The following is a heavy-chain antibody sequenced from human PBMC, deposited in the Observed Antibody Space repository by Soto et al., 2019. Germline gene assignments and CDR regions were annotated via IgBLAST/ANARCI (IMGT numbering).Heavy chain of an antibody. Sequence: QVQLQESGPGLVKPSQTLSLTCTVSGGSISSGGYYWNWIRQHPGEGPEWIGYISYSGNTYYNPSLKSRVTISVDTSKNQFSLKVTSVTAADTAVYYCAKDRGQYCSGGNCYSGEWFDPWGQGTLVTVSS. CDR1: GGSISSGGYY. D-gene: IGHD2-15*01. CDR2: ISYSGNT. CDR3: AKDRGQYCSGGNCYSGEWFDP. V-gene: IGHV4-31*03. J-gene: IGHJ5*02.